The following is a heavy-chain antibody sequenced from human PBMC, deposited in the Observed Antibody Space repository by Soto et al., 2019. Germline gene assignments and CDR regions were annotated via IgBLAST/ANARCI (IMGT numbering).Heavy chain of an antibody. Sequence: SETLSLTCTVSGGSISSDYWSWIRQPPGKGLECIGYIYYSGSTNYNPSLKSRVTISVDTSKNQFSLKLSSVTAADTAMYYCARHHRDGYPEVYFDYWGQGTLVTVSS. V-gene: IGHV4-59*08. CDR1: GGSISSDY. D-gene: IGHD5-12*01. J-gene: IGHJ4*02. CDR2: IYYSGST. CDR3: ARHHRDGYPEVYFDY.